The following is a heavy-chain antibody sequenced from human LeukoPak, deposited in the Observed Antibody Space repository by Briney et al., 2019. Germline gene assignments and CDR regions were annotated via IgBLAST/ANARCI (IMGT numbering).Heavy chain of an antibody. J-gene: IGHJ4*02. V-gene: IGHV4-61*02. CDR2: IYTSGST. CDR1: GGSISSGSYY. D-gene: IGHD4-17*01. Sequence: SETLSLTCTVSGGSISSGSYYWSWIRQLAGKGLEWIGRIYTSGSTNYNPSLKSRVTISVDTSKNQFSLKLSSVTAADTAVYYCARDRNYGDFFDYWGQGTLVTVSS. CDR3: ARDRNYGDFFDY.